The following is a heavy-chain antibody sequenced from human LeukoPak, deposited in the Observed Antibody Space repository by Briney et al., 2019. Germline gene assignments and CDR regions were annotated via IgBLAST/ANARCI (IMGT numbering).Heavy chain of an antibody. D-gene: IGHD2-8*01. CDR2: INPSGGRT. V-gene: IGHV1-46*01. CDR1: GYTFTNYY. Sequence: VASVKVSCKASGYTFTNYYVHWARQAPRQGLEWMGVINPSGGRTNYAQKLQGRVTMTTDTSTSTAYMELRSLRSDDTAVYYCARDMLVYYFDYWGQGTLVTVSS. CDR3: ARDMLVYYFDY. J-gene: IGHJ4*02.